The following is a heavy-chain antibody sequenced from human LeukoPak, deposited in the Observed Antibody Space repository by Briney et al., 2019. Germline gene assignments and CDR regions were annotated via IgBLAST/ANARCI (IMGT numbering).Heavy chain of an antibody. D-gene: IGHD3-22*01. Sequence: SETLSLTCTVSGDSISGSSYYWPWVRQPPGKGMEWVASISYSGSTYYKPSLKSRVTISVDTSKNQSSLKLNSVTAADTAVYYCAPGNSGYYFVWGQGTLVTVSS. V-gene: IGHV4-39*07. CDR3: APGNSGYYFV. J-gene: IGHJ4*02. CDR2: ISYSGST. CDR1: GDSISGSSYY.